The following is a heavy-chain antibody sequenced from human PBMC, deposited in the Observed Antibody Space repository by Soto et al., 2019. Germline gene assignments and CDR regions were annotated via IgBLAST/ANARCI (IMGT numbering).Heavy chain of an antibody. CDR3: AKILGGSGWDRYWYFDL. Sequence: EVQLLESGGGLVQPGGSLRLSCAASGFTFSSYAMRWVRQAPGKGLEWVSAISGSGGSTYYADSVKGRFTISRDNSKNTLYLQMNSLRAEDTAVYYCAKILGGSGWDRYWYFDLWGRGTLVTVSS. D-gene: IGHD6-19*01. CDR2: ISGSGGST. J-gene: IGHJ2*01. CDR1: GFTFSSYA. V-gene: IGHV3-23*01.